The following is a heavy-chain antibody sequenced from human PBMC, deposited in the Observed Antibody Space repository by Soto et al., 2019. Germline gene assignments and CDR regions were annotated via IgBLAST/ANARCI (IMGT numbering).Heavy chain of an antibody. D-gene: IGHD6-19*01. Sequence: GSLRLSCAASGFTFSSYAMSWVRQAPGKGLEWVSAISGSGGSTYYADSVMGRFTISRDNSKNTLYLQMNSLRAEDTAVYYCAKNLGSSGWYYFDYWGQGTLVTVSS. V-gene: IGHV3-23*01. CDR1: GFTFSSYA. CDR2: ISGSGGST. CDR3: AKNLGSSGWYYFDY. J-gene: IGHJ4*02.